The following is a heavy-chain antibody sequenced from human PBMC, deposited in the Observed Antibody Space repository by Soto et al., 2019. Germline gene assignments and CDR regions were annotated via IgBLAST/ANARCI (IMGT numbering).Heavy chain of an antibody. Sequence: PGESLKISCKGSGYSFTSYWIGWVRQMPGKGLEWMGIIYPGDSDTRYSPSFQGQVTISADKSISTAYLQWSSLKASDTAMYYCARHVYSSSFLTFAEYFQHWGQGTLVTVSS. D-gene: IGHD6-13*01. CDR3: ARHVYSSSFLTFAEYFQH. CDR1: GYSFTSYW. CDR2: IYPGDSDT. V-gene: IGHV5-51*01. J-gene: IGHJ1*01.